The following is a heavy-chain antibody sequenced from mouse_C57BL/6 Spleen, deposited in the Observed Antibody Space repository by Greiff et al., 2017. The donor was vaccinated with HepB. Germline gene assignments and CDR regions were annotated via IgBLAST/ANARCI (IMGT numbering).Heavy chain of an antibody. D-gene: IGHD2-4*01. J-gene: IGHJ1*03. V-gene: IGHV1-26*01. CDR1: GYTFTDYY. CDR2: INPNNGGT. CDR3: ARGQKIYYDYDGYFDV. Sequence: EVQLQQSGPELVKPGASVKISCKASGYTFTDYYMNWVKQSHGKSLEWIRDINPNNGGTSYHQKFKDKATLTVDKSSSTAYMELRSLTSEDSAVYYCARGQKIYYDYDGYFDVWGTGTTVTVSS.